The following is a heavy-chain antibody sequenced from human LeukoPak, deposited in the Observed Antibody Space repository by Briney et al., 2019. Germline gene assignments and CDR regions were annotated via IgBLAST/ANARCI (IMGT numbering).Heavy chain of an antibody. Sequence: GGSLRLSCAVSRFTSTSFGMHWVRPAPGQGLEWGAVNAESVKGRVTISRDNSKNTLYLQMNSLGAEDTAVYYCAKSALAIVRGDLGGWGQGTLVTVSS. J-gene: IGHJ4*02. CDR3: AKSALAIVRGDLGG. D-gene: IGHD3-10*01. V-gene: IGHV3-30*02. CDR1: RFTSTSFG.